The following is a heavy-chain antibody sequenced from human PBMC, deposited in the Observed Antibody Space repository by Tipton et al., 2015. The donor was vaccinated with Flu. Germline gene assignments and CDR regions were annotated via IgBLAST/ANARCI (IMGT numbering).Heavy chain of an antibody. J-gene: IGHJ4*02. CDR2: VYPSGST. CDR1: GGSISSGSYY. D-gene: IGHD3-22*01. V-gene: IGHV4-61*02. Sequence: GLVTPSQTLSLTCTVSGGSISSGSYYWTWIRQPAGKGLEWIGRVYPSGSTNYNPSIKRRVTISVDTSKNQFSLRVTNVTAADTAVYYCARLRANYYDSSGYSDYWGQGTLVTVST. CDR3: ARLRANYYDSSGYSDY.